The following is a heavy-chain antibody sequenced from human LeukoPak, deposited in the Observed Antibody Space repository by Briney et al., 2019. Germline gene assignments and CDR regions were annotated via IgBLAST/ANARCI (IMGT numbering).Heavy chain of an antibody. Sequence: GGSLRLSCAASGFTFSDAWMSWVRQAPGKGLEWVGRIKSKTDGGTTDYAAPVKGRFTISRDDSKNTLYLQMNSLKTEDTAVYYRTTDPNSSGWPYYYYYMDVWGKGTTVTVSS. J-gene: IGHJ6*03. V-gene: IGHV3-15*01. CDR3: TTDPNSSGWPYYYYYMDV. CDR2: IKSKTDGGTT. D-gene: IGHD6-19*01. CDR1: GFTFSDAW.